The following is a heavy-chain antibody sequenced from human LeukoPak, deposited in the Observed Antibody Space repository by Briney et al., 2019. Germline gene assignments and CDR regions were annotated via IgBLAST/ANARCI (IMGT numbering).Heavy chain of an antibody. CDR3: ARGVISSGWYTGYYFDY. Sequence: GASVKVSCKASGYTFTSYAMHWVRQAPGQRLEWMGWINAGNGNTKYSQEFQGRVTITRDTSASTAYMELSSLRSEDMAVYYCARGVISSGWYTGYYFDYWGQGTLVTVSS. D-gene: IGHD6-19*01. CDR2: INAGNGNT. CDR1: GYTFTSYA. V-gene: IGHV1-3*03. J-gene: IGHJ4*02.